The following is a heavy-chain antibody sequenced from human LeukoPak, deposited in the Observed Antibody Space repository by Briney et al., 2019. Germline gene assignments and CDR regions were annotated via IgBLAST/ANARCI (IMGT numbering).Heavy chain of an antibody. CDR1: GFTFSSYA. CDR2: ISGSGGST. D-gene: IGHD5-12*01. V-gene: IGHV3-23*01. J-gene: IGHJ6*02. CDR3: AKTGEVATFGYYYYGMDV. Sequence: GGSLRLSCAASGFTFSSYAMRWVRQAPGKGLEWVSAISGSGGSTYYADSVKGRFTISRDNSKNTLYLQMNSLRAEDTAVYYCAKTGEVATFGYYYYGMDVWGQGTTVTVSS.